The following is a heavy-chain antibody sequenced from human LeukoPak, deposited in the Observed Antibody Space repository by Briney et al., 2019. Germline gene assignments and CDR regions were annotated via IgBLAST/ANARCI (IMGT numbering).Heavy chain of an antibody. V-gene: IGHV4-39*01. CDR2: IYYSGST. CDR3: ARQRGYCSSTSCSKKGGFDY. D-gene: IGHD2-2*01. J-gene: IGHJ4*02. CDR1: GGSISGSSYY. Sequence: PSETLSLTCTVSGGSISGSSYYWGWIRQPPGKGLEWFGSIYYSGSTYYNPSLKSRVTISVDTSKNQFSLKLSSVTAADTAVYYCARQRGYCSSTSCSKKGGFDYWGQGTLVTVSS.